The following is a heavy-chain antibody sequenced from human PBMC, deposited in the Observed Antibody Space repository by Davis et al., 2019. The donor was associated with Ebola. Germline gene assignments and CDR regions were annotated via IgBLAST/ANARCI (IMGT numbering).Heavy chain of an antibody. CDR1: GFTFSSYW. D-gene: IGHD2-2*02. CDR3: ARDEGDCSSTSCYTGWFDP. CDR2: INSDGSST. J-gene: IGHJ5*02. Sequence: PGGSLRLSCAASGFTFSSYWMHWVRQAPGKGLVWVSRINSDGSSTSYADSVKGRFTISRDNAKNTLYLQMNSLRAEDTAVYYCARDEGDCSSTSCYTGWFDPWGQGTLVTVSS. V-gene: IGHV3-74*01.